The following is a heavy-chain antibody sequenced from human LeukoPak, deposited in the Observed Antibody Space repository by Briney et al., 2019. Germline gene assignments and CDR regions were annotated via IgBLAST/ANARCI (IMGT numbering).Heavy chain of an antibody. CDR3: ARTVPGYCSGGSCLGY. D-gene: IGHD2-15*01. CDR2: IFSGRNT. Sequence: GGSLRLSCAASGFTVSSNYMSWVRQAPGKGLDWVSVIFSGRNTYYADSVKGRFTVSTDNSKNTLDLQMNSLRAEDTAVYYCARTVPGYCSGGSCLGYWGQGTLVTVSS. CDR1: GFTVSSNY. V-gene: IGHV3-66*01. J-gene: IGHJ4*02.